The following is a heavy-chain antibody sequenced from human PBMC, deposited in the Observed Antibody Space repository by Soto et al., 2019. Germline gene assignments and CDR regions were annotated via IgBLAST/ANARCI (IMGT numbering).Heavy chain of an antibody. CDR2: TGSGTGPG. D-gene: IGHD2-15*01. J-gene: IGHJ4*02. CDR3: ARRHSGGFFRFFDS. CDR1: GGSLSTNP. Sequence: SVKVSCKASGGSLSTNPISWLRQAPGQGLEWMGGTGSGTGPGNHAQKFQGRLTVTADKSTSTVYMELTNLSSGDTAVYYCARRHSGGFFRFFDSWGQGTLVTVSS. V-gene: IGHV1-69*06.